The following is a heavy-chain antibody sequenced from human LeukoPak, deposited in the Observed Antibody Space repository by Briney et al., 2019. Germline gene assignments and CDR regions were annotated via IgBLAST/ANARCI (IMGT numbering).Heavy chain of an antibody. CDR1: GGSISSSSYY. J-gene: IGHJ5*02. D-gene: IGHD2-15*01. CDR3: ARHGYCSGGSCYSGWFDP. Sequence: SETLSLTRTVSGGSISSSSYYWGWIRQPPGKGLEWIGSIYYSGSTYYNPSLKSRVTMSVDTSKNQFSLKLSSVTAADTAVYYCARHGYCSGGSCYSGWFDPWGQGSLVTVSS. CDR2: IYYSGST. V-gene: IGHV4-39*01.